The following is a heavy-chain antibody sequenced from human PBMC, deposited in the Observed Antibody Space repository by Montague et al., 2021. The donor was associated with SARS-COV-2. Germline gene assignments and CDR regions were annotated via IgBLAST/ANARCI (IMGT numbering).Heavy chain of an antibody. V-gene: IGHV4-39*01. J-gene: IGHJ4*02. CDR2: IFYTGTI. Sequence: SETLSLTYTVSGDSITSIIHYWGWIRQPPGKGLEWIASIFYTGTIYYNPSLKSRVTMSLDTSKSQFSLNLTSVTAADTAVYFCARHPTTVTTFHWGQGSLVTVSS. D-gene: IGHD4-17*01. CDR3: ARHPTTVTTFH. CDR1: GDSITSIIHY.